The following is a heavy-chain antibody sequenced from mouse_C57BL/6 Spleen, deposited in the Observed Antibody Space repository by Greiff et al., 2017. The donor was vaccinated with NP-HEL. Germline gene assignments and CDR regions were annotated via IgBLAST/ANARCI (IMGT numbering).Heavy chain of an antibody. V-gene: IGHV1-53*01. CDR3: ASNADFWYFDV. J-gene: IGHJ1*03. Sequence: VQLQQPGTELVKPGASVKLSCKASGYTFTSSWMHWVKQRPGQGLEWIGHINPSNGGTNYNEKFKSKATLTVDKSSSTAYMQRSSLTSEDSAVYYGASNADFWYFDVWGTGTTVTVSS. D-gene: IGHD2-13*01. CDR1: GYTFTSSW. CDR2: INPSNGGT.